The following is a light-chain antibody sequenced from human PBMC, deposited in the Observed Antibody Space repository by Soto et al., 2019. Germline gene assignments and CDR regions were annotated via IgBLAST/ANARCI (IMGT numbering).Light chain of an antibody. V-gene: IGKV1-5*03. CDR1: RSIINW. CDR2: KAS. CDR3: QQLNSYPLT. Sequence: DIQLTQSPSTLSASVGDRVTITCRASRSIINWLAWYQQKSGKGPKLLIYKASNLQTGVPSRFSGSGSGTDFTLTISSLQPEDFATYYCQQLNSYPLTFGGGTKVDIK. J-gene: IGKJ4*01.